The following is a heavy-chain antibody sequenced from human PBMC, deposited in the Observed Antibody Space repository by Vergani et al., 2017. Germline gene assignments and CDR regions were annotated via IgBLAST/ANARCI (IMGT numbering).Heavy chain of an antibody. CDR3: ATIGYRRWGYYFDY. D-gene: IGHD2-2*02. Sequence: QVQLQESGPGLVKPPGTLSLPCAVSGDSISSNNCGPWVRQPPGKGLEWIGEICLTEDIKYSPSHKSRITVLVHESMNLFSLRLNSVTAADTAVYYCATIGYRRWGYYFDYWGQGILVTVSS. CDR2: ICLTEDI. J-gene: IGHJ4*02. CDR1: GDSISSNNC. V-gene: IGHV4-4*03.